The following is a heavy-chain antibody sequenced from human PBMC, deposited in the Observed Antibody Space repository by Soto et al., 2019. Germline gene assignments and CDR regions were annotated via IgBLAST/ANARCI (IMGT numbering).Heavy chain of an antibody. Sequence: LRLSCADSGFSFSSYSMSWVRQTPGKGLEWVAAITATGDRTYYADSVTGRFTISRDNSKKTHYLQMTSLRAEDTAMYYCATMNGYFEYWGQGTPVTVSS. J-gene: IGHJ4*02. D-gene: IGHD3-22*01. CDR1: GFSFSSYS. V-gene: IGHV3-23*01. CDR3: ATMNGYFEY. CDR2: ITATGDRT.